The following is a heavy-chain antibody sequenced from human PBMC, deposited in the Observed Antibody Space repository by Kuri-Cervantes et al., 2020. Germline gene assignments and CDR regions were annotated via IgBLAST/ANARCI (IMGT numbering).Heavy chain of an antibody. Sequence: GGSLRLSCAASGFTFSTYSMNWVRQAPGKGLEWVSSISSSSDYIFYADSVKGRFTISRDNAKNSLYLQMNSLRAEDTAVYYCAREEAVADLPFYYYYYYMDVWGKGTTVTVSS. V-gene: IGHV3-21*01. CDR2: ISSSSDYI. CDR1: GFTFSTYS. D-gene: IGHD6-19*01. J-gene: IGHJ6*03. CDR3: AREEAVADLPFYYYYYYMDV.